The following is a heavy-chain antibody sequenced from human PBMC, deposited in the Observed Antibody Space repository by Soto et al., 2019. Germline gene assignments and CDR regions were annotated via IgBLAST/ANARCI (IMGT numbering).Heavy chain of an antibody. V-gene: IGHV4-39*01. CDR2: IYYTGTT. Sequence: QLQLQESGPGLVKPSETLSLTCTVSGGSVSDNNYYWGWIRQPPGKGLEWIGTIYYTGTTYYNPSLKSRVPMSMDTSKNQFSLKLRSVTAADTAVFYCARRLAEYWLGVFDIWGQGTMVTVSS. J-gene: IGHJ3*02. D-gene: IGHD2-8*02. CDR1: GGSVSDNNYY. CDR3: ARRLAEYWLGVFDI.